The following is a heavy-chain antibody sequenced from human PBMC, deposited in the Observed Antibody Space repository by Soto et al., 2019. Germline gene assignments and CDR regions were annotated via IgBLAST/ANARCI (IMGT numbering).Heavy chain of an antibody. CDR1: GGSFSGYY. J-gene: IGHJ4*02. V-gene: IGHV4-34*01. D-gene: IGHD2-8*02. CDR3: TRGISMLVVVQTDAPDKYYFDS. Sequence: QVQLQQWGARLLKPSEMLSLTCAVYGGSFSGYYWTWIRQPPGQGLEWIGQINHSGSTNYNPSLRSRGTISVNTSKNQFSLKLSSVTDADTAVYYCTRGISMLVVVQTDAPDKYYFDSWGLGTLVTVSS. CDR2: INHSGST.